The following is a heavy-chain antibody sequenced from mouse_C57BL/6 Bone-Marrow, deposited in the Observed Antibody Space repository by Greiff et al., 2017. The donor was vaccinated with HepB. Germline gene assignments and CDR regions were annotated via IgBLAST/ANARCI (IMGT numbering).Heavy chain of an antibody. CDR1: GYTFTSYW. Sequence: VKLQQPGAELVKPGASVKLSCKASGYTFTSYWMHWVKQRPGQGLEWIGMIHPNSGSTNYNEKFKSKATLTVDKSSSTAYMQLSSLTSEDSAVYYCARLRLRYYAMDYWGQGTSVTVSS. CDR2: IHPNSGST. J-gene: IGHJ4*01. V-gene: IGHV1-64*01. CDR3: ARLRLRYYAMDY. D-gene: IGHD1-1*01.